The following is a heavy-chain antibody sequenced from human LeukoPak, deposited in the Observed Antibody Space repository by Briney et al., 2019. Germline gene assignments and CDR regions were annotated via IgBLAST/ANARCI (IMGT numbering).Heavy chain of an antibody. CDR2: ISGDGGST. CDR1: GFTFDDYA. CDR3: AKVSAPYSSSWYFDY. J-gene: IGHJ4*02. D-gene: IGHD6-13*01. V-gene: IGHV3-43*02. Sequence: PGGSLRLSCAASGFTFDDYAMHWVRQAPGKGLEWVSLISGDGGSTCYADSVKGRFTISRDNSKNSLYLQMNSLRTEDTALYYCAKVSAPYSSSWYFDYWGQGTLVTVSS.